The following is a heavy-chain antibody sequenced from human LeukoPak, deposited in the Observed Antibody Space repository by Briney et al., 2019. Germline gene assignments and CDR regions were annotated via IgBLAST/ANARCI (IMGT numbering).Heavy chain of an antibody. V-gene: IGHV4-34*01. J-gene: IGHJ4*02. CDR2: INHSGST. CDR1: GGSFSGYY. D-gene: IGHD1-26*01. CDR3: ARDSVVGAITGFAY. Sequence: SETLSLTCAVYGGSFSGYYWSWIRQPPGKGLEWIGEINHSGSTNYNPSLKSRVTMSVDTSKNQFSLKLSSMTAADTAVYYCARDSVVGAITGFAYWGQGTLVTVSS.